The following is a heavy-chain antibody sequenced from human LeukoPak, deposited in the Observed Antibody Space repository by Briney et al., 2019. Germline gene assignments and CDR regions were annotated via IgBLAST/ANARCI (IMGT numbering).Heavy chain of an antibody. D-gene: IGHD4-11*01. J-gene: IGHJ5*02. CDR2: INQAGTVK. CDR1: GFTLSSFC. Sequence: GRTLSLSCAASGFTLSSFCTSCVRQAPGKGLEWGANINQAGTVKSYADSVKGRFTNPRDSAKNSLYLQVDSLRFEDTPVYYVATQRYRLLASWRQGTLVTVSS. V-gene: IGHV3-7*01. CDR3: ATQRYRLLAS.